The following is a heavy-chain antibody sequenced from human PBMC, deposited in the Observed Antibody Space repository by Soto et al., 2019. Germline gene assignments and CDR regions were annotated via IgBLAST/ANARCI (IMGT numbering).Heavy chain of an antibody. V-gene: IGHV3-23*01. CDR3: ARPPVGAARPGRYAFDF. CDR1: GFTFSSYA. D-gene: IGHD6-6*01. Sequence: EVQLLESGGGLVQPGGSLRLSCAASGFTFSSYAMSWVRQASGKGLEWVSAISGGAGDKYYADSVKGRFTISRDNSRNTMYLQMDSLRAEDTAVYYCARPPVGAARPGRYAFDFWGQGTMVTVSS. CDR2: ISGGAGDK. J-gene: IGHJ3*01.